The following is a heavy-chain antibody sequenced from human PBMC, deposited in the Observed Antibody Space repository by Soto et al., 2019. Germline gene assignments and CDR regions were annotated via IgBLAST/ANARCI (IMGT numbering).Heavy chain of an antibody. J-gene: IGHJ4*02. Sequence: GGSLRLSCAASGFTFSSYSMNWARQATGKGLEWVSFISSSSSHTYYADSVRGRFTISRDNAKNSLYLQINSLRAEDTAVYYCARGPTTMAFDNWGQGTLVTVSS. V-gene: IGHV3-21*01. CDR2: ISSSSSHT. CDR1: GFTFSSYS. CDR3: ARGPTTMAFDN. D-gene: IGHD5-18*01.